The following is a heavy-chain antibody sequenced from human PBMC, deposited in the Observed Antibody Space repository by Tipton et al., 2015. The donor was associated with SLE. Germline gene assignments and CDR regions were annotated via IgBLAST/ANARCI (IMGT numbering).Heavy chain of an antibody. D-gene: IGHD5-24*01. CDR2: IYTSGST. V-gene: IGHV4-61*09. J-gene: IGHJ4*02. Sequence: TLSLTCTVSGGSISSGSYYWGWIRQPAGKGLEWIGYIYTSGSTNYNPSLKSRVTISVDTSKNQFSLKLSSVAAADTAVYYCTRGQDEYKGGNYWGPGTLVTVSS. CDR3: TRGQDEYKGGNY. CDR1: GGSISSGSYY.